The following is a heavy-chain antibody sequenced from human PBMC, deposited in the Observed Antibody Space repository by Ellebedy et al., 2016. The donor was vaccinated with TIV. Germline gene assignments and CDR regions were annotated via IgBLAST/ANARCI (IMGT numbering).Heavy chain of an antibody. J-gene: IGHJ6*02. V-gene: IGHV3-30-3*01. CDR3: ARAGCSGGSCYYYYGIDV. Sequence: GESLKISCAASGFTLSSYAMHWVRQAPGKALEWVAVLSYDGSNKYYADYVKGRFTISRDNSKNTLYLQMKSLRPEDTAVCYCARAGCSGGSCYYYYGIDVWGQGTTVTVSS. CDR2: LSYDGSNK. CDR1: GFTLSSYA. D-gene: IGHD2-15*01.